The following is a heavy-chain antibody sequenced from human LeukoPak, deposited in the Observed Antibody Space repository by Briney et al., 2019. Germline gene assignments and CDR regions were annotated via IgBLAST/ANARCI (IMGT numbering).Heavy chain of an antibody. CDR2: ISHSGST. Sequence: SETLSLTCTVSGGSISSYYWGWIRQPPGKGLEWIGYISHSGSTNYNPSLKSRVTISVDTSKNQFSLRLTSVTAADTAVYYCARVAFSSGYYPFDDWGQGALVTVSS. CDR1: GGSISSYY. V-gene: IGHV4-59*01. CDR3: ARVAFSSGYYPFDD. J-gene: IGHJ4*02. D-gene: IGHD3-22*01.